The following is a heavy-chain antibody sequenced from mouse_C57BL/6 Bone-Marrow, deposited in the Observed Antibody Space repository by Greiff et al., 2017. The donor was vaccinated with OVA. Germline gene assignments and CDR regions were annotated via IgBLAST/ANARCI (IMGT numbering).Heavy chain of an antibody. D-gene: IGHD4-1*01. V-gene: IGHV1-76*01. CDR1: GYTFTDYY. CDR2: IYPGSGNT. Sequence: QVQLQQSGAELVRPGASVKLSCKASGYTFTDYYINWVKQRPGQGLEWIARIYPGSGNTYYNEKFKGKATLTAEKSSSTAYMQLSSLTSEDSAVYFCARDWAWFAYWGQVTLVTVSA. CDR3: ARDWAWFAY. J-gene: IGHJ3*01.